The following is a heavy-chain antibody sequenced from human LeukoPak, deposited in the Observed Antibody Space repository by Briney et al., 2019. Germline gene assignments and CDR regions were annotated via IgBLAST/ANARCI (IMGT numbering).Heavy chain of an antibody. D-gene: IGHD5-18*01. V-gene: IGHV3-48*01. CDR3: ARDQRGYRYVDY. Sequence: GGSLRLSCAASGFTFSSYWMTWVRQAPGKRLEWVSHISSSSSTIYYADTVKGRFTISRDNAKNSLYLQMNSLRAEDMAVYYCARDQRGYRYVDYWGQGTLVTVSP. J-gene: IGHJ4*02. CDR2: ISSSSSTI. CDR1: GFTFSSYW.